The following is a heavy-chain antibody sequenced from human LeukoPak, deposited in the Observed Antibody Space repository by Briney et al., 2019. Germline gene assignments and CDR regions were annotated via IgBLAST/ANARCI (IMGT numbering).Heavy chain of an antibody. CDR2: INHSGST. Sequence: SETLSLTCAVYGGSFSGYYWSWIRQPPGKGLEWIGEINHSGSTNYNPSLKSRVTISVDTSKNQFSLKLSSVTAADTAVYYCARRSGYDKDYWGQGTLVTVSS. D-gene: IGHD5-12*01. J-gene: IGHJ4*02. CDR1: GGSFSGYY. CDR3: ARRSGYDKDY. V-gene: IGHV4-34*01.